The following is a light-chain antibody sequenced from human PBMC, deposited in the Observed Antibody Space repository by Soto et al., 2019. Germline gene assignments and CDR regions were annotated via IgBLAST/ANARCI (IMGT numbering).Light chain of an antibody. J-gene: IGKJ5*01. V-gene: IGKV3-15*01. CDR1: QSARSS. Sequence: EVVMTQSPATLSVSPGERATLSCRASQSARSSLGWYQQKPGQAPSLLIYDVSIRATGIPARFNGSGSGTESTLTISSLQSEDSAIYYCQQYNNWPPTFGQGTRLEIK. CDR2: DVS. CDR3: QQYNNWPPT.